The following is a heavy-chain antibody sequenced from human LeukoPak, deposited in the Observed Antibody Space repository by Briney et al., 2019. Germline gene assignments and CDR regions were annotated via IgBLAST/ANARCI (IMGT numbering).Heavy chain of an antibody. CDR1: GCTFSSYP. D-gene: IGHD6-19*01. CDR2: IVGSGDST. Sequence: PGGTLRLSCAASGCTFSSYPMSWVRMAPGTGLEWVSGIVGSGDSTYYADSVKGRFTISRDNSKNTLYLQMNSLRAEDTAVYYCAKVGTSGSSGWYEDYWGQGTLVTVSS. J-gene: IGHJ4*02. V-gene: IGHV3-23*01. CDR3: AKVGTSGSSGWYEDY.